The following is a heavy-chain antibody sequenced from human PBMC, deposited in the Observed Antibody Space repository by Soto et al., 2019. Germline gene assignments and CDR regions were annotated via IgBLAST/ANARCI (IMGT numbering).Heavy chain of an antibody. V-gene: IGHV3-23*01. CDR1: GFTFSSYA. Sequence: VESLRLSCAASGFTFSSYAMSWVRQAPGKGLEWVSAISVSGGGTYYADSVKGRFTISRDNSKNTLYLQMNSLRAEDTAVYYCAKESHSQANGVCYEWGQGTLVTGSS. CDR2: ISVSGGGT. CDR3: AKESHSQANGVCYE. J-gene: IGHJ4*02. D-gene: IGHD2-8*01.